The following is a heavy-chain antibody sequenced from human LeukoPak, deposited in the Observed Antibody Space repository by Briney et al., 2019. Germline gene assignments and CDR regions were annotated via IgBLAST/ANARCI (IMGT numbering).Heavy chain of an antibody. Sequence: GGSLRLSCAASGFTFSSYAMSWVRQAPGKGLGWVSAISGSGGSTYYADSVKGRFTISRDNSKNTLYLQMNSLRAEDTAVYYCAKAGFDYYYGMDVWGQGTTVTVSS. D-gene: IGHD3-16*01. CDR3: AKAGFDYYYGMDV. CDR1: GFTFSSYA. V-gene: IGHV3-23*01. CDR2: ISGSGGST. J-gene: IGHJ6*02.